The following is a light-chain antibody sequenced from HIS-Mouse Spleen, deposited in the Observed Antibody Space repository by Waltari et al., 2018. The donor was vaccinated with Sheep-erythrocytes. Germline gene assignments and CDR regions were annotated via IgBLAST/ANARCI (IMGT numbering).Light chain of an antibody. CDR3: QQYDNLPYT. Sequence: DIQMTQSPSSLSASVGDRVPITCQASQDISNYLNWYKQKPGKAPKLLIYDASNLETGVPSRFSGSGSGTDFTFTISSLQPEDIATYYCQQYDNLPYTFGQGTKLEIK. J-gene: IGKJ2*01. CDR2: DAS. CDR1: QDISNY. V-gene: IGKV1-33*01.